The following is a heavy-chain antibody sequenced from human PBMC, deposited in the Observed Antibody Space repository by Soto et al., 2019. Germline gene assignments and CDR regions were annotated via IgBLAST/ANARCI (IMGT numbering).Heavy chain of an antibody. D-gene: IGHD4-17*01. CDR1: TGSMRTYY. CDR3: ARDDTTGLFDF. CDR2: ISHTGRT. V-gene: IGHV4-59*01. J-gene: IGHJ4*02. Sequence: SETLSLTCSVSTGSMRTYYWTWIRQSPGKGLEWIGQISHTGRTKYNPSLESRVTISVETSRKQLSLKLTSVTAADTALYYCARDDTTGLFDFWGQGTLVTVSS.